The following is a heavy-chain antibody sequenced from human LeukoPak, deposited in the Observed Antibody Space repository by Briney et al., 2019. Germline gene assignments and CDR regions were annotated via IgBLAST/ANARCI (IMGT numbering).Heavy chain of an antibody. Sequence: SLRLSCTAYRFTFGDYAMHRVRQAPGKGLEWVAVISYDGSNKYYADSVKGRFTISRDNSKNTLYLQMNSLRAEDTAVYYCARGYDILTGYVGNYDYWGQGTLVTVSS. CDR3: ARGYDILTGYVGNYDY. V-gene: IGHV3-30*04. CDR2: ISYDGSNK. CDR1: RFTFGDYA. J-gene: IGHJ4*02. D-gene: IGHD3-9*01.